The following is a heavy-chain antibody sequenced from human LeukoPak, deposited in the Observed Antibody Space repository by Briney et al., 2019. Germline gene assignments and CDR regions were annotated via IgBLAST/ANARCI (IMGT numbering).Heavy chain of an antibody. CDR2: IWYDGSNK. CDR3: ARDSGFGNWFDP. CDR1: GFTFSSYG. V-gene: IGHV3-33*01. D-gene: IGHD3-10*01. Sequence: GGSLRLSCAASGFTFSSYGMPWVRQAPGKGLEWVAVIWYDGSNKYYADSVKGRFTISRDNSKNTLYLQMNSLRAEDTAVYYCARDSGFGNWFDPWGQGTLVTVSS. J-gene: IGHJ5*02.